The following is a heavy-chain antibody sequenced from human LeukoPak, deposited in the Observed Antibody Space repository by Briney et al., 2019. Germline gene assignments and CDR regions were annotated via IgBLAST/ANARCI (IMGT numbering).Heavy chain of an antibody. V-gene: IGHV1-69*01. Sequence: SVKVSCKASGGTFSSYAISWVRQARGQGLEWMGGIIPIFGTANHAQKFQGRVTITADESTSTAYMELSSLRSEDTAVYYCARGAEYSSFGLDYWGQGTLVTVSS. CDR3: ARGAEYSSFGLDY. CDR2: IIPIFGTA. CDR1: GGTFSSYA. D-gene: IGHD6-6*01. J-gene: IGHJ4*02.